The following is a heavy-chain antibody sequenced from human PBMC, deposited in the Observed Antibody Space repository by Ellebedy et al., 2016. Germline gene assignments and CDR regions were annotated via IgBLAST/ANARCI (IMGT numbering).Heavy chain of an antibody. D-gene: IGHD5-12*01. CDR1: GFTFSSYG. V-gene: IGHV3-30*18. Sequence: GGSLRLXXAASGFTFSSYGMHWVRQAPGKGHDWVAFISYDGSKKDYPDSVKGRFTISRDNSKNTLYLQMNSLRAEDTAVYYCAKETRGYSGIFDYWGLGTLVTVSS. J-gene: IGHJ4*02. CDR3: AKETRGYSGIFDY. CDR2: ISYDGSKK.